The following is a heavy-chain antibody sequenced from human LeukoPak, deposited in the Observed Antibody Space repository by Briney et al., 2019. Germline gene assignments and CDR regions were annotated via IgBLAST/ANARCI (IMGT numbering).Heavy chain of an antibody. CDR3: ARSGIQLWSSFDY. V-gene: IGHV4-59*01. CDR2: IYYSGST. CDR1: GGSISSYY. D-gene: IGHD5-18*01. J-gene: IGHJ4*02. Sequence: PSETLSLTCTVSGGSISSYYWSWIRQPPGKGLEWIGYIYYSGSTNYNPSLKSRVTISVDTSKNQFSLKPSSVTAADTAVYYCARSGIQLWSSFDYWGQGTLVTVSS.